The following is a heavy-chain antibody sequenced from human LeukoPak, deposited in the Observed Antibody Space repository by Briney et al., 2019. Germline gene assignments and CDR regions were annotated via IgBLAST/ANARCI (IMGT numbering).Heavy chain of an antibody. CDR3: AHGWWPTGLGALDI. CDR2: INHTGST. V-gene: IGHV4-34*01. CDR1: GGSFSTLY. J-gene: IGHJ3*02. D-gene: IGHD1-1*01. Sequence: SETLSLTCAVYGGSFSTLYWTWIRQPPGKGLEWIGEINHTGSTNYSPSLKSRLTISLDTSKNQLYLELNSVTAADTAIYYRAHGWWPTGLGALDIWGQGTMVTVSP.